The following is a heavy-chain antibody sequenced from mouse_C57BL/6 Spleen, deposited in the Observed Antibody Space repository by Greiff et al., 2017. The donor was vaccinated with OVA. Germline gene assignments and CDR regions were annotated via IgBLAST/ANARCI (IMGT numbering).Heavy chain of an antibody. CDR1: GYTFTSYW. V-gene: IGHV1-69*01. CDR2: IDPSDSYT. CDR3: VSGGYFDV. Sequence: VQLQQPGAELVMPGASVKLSCKASGYTFTSYWMHWVKQRPGQGLEWIGEIDPSDSYTNYNQKFKGKSTLTVDKSSSTAYMQLSSLTSEDSAVYCCVSGGYFDVWGTGTTVTVSS. J-gene: IGHJ1*03.